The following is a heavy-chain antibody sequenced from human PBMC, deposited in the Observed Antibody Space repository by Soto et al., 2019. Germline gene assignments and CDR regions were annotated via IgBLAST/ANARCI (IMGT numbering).Heavy chain of an antibody. D-gene: IGHD3-22*01. J-gene: IGHJ3*02. CDR3: ASPNLGEPDYYDSSGYYYAPLAFDI. Sequence: SETLSLTCTVSGGSVSSGSYYWSWIRRPPGKGLEWIGYIYYSGSTNYNPSLNSRVTISVDTSKNQFSLKLSSVTAADTAVYYCASPNLGEPDYYDSSGYYYAPLAFDIWGQGTMVTVSS. V-gene: IGHV4-61*01. CDR2: IYYSGST. CDR1: GGSVSSGSYY.